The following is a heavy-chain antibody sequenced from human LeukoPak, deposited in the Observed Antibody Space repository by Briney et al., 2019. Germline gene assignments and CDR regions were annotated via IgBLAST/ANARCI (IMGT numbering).Heavy chain of an antibody. Sequence: PSETLSLTCTVSGGSISSGSYYWSWIRQPAGKGLEWIGRIYTSGSTNYNPSLKSRVTISVDTSKNPFSLKLSSVPAADTAVYYCARELYDFWSGYWHNWFDPWGQGTLVTVSS. CDR2: IYTSGST. J-gene: IGHJ5*02. CDR3: ARELYDFWSGYWHNWFDP. V-gene: IGHV4-61*02. CDR1: GGSISSGSYY. D-gene: IGHD3-3*01.